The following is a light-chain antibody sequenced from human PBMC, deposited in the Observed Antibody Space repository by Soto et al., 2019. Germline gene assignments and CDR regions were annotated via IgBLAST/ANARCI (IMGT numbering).Light chain of an antibody. CDR2: EVS. J-gene: IGLJ1*01. CDR1: SSDVGDYNY. V-gene: IGLV2-14*01. Sequence: QSALTQPASVSGSPGQSITISCTGISSDVGDYNYVSWYQQHPGKAPKLMIYEVSNRPSGVSSRFSGSKSGNTASLTISGLQAEDEADYYCNLYTSSGTYVFGTGTKVTVL. CDR3: NLYTSSGTYV.